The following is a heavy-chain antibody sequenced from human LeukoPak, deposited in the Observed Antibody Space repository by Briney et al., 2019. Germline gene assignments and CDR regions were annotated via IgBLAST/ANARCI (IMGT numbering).Heavy chain of an antibody. CDR1: GFTFSSYG. D-gene: IGHD2-2*01. J-gene: IGHJ4*02. V-gene: IGHV3-30*02. Sequence: GGSLRLSCAASGFTFSSYGMHWVRQAPGKGLEWVAFIRYDGSNEYYADSVKGRFTISRDNSKNTLSLQMNSLRAEDTAVYYCAKDLAGLYCSSTSCYYFDYWGQGTLVTVSS. CDR2: IRYDGSNE. CDR3: AKDLAGLYCSSTSCYYFDY.